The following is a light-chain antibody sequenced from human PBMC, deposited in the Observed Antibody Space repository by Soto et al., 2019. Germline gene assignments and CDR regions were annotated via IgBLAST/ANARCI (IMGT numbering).Light chain of an antibody. Sequence: ALTQPPSASGSPGQSVTISCTGTSSDVGAYNYVSWYQQHPGKAPKLMIYEVTKRPSGVPDRFSASRSGNTASLTVSGLQAEDEADYYCSSYAGSNWLFGGGTKLTVL. J-gene: IGLJ3*02. CDR2: EVT. CDR1: SSDVGAYNY. V-gene: IGLV2-8*01. CDR3: SSYAGSNWL.